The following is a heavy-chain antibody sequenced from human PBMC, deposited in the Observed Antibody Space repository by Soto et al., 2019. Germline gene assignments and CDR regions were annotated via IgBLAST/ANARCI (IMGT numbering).Heavy chain of an antibody. J-gene: IGHJ4*02. V-gene: IGHV3-30*18. D-gene: IGHD2-2*01. CDR2: VSYDGRNK. Sequence: GSLRLSSYASGFTLRSSGVQWVRQAPVKGREWVAVVSYDGRNKYYGDSVKGRFTSSRDNSKNTLYLQMDSLRAEDTAVYYCAKQGEYAGLFHYWGQGTLVTVSS. CDR1: GFTLRSSG. CDR3: AKQGEYAGLFHY.